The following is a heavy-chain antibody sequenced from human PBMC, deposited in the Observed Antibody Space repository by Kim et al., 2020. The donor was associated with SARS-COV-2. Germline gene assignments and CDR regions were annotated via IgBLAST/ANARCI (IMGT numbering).Heavy chain of an antibody. CDR3: AKRYCSGGSCLPVD. J-gene: IGHJ4*02. V-gene: IGHV3-30*02. Sequence: ADSVKGRFTISRDNSKNTLYLQMNSLRAEDTAVYYCAKRYCSGGSCLPVDWGQGTLVTVSS. D-gene: IGHD2-15*01.